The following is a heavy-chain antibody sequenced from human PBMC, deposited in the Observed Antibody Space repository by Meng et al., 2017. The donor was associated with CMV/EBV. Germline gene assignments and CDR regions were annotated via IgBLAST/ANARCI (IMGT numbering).Heavy chain of an antibody. Sequence: GESLKISCAAPGFTFSDYYMSWIRQAPEKGLEWVSYITNSGNTIYDADSVKGRFSISRDNARNSLYLQMNSLRAEDTAVYYCARKRSQVSGSAFDIWGHGTMVTVSS. CDR2: ITNSGNTI. CDR1: GFTFSDYY. V-gene: IGHV3-11*01. J-gene: IGHJ3*02. CDR3: ARKRSQVSGSAFDI. D-gene: IGHD3-10*01.